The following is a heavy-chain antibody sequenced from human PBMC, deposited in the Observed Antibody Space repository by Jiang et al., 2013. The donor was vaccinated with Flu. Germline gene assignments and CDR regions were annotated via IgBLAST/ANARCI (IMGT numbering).Heavy chain of an antibody. J-gene: IGHJ6*02. D-gene: IGHD2-2*03. Sequence: ILGIANYAQKFQGRVTITADKSTSTAYMELSSLRSEDTAVYYCARTYGYCSSTSCYYYGMDVWGQGTTVTVSS. CDR3: ARTYGYCSSTSCYYYGMDV. V-gene: IGHV1-69*02. CDR2: ILGIA.